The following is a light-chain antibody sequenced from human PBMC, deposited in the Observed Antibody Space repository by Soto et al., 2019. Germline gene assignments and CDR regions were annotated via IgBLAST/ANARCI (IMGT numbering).Light chain of an antibody. CDR3: SLYTSENAYV. CDR2: EVS. Sequence: QSVLTQPPSVSGSPGQSATISCTGSSTDFVGYNRVSWYQQPPGTAPKRMIYEVSKRPSGVPDRFSGSKSGNTASLTISGLQAADEADYYCSLYTSENAYVFGTGTKVTVL. CDR1: STDFVGYNR. V-gene: IGLV2-18*01. J-gene: IGLJ1*01.